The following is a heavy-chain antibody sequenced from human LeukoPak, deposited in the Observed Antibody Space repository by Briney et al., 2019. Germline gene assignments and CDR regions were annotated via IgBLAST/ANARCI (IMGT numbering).Heavy chain of an antibody. D-gene: IGHD3-9*01. J-gene: IGHJ6*02. Sequence: PGGSLRLDCAASGFTFSSEGMSWVRQAPGKGLEWVSAISGSGGSTYYADSVKGRFTISRDNSKNTLYLQMNSLRAEDTAVYYCAKDLSDILTGYYYYYGMDVWGQGTTVTVSS. CDR1: GFTFSSEG. V-gene: IGHV3-23*01. CDR2: ISGSGGST. CDR3: AKDLSDILTGYYYYYGMDV.